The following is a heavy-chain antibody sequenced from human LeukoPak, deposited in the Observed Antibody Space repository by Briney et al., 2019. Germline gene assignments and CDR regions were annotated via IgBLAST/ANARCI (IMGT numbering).Heavy chain of an antibody. CDR1: GFTFSAFW. CDR3: ARGLVHDTSGYYSDY. Sequence: GGSLRLSWAASGFTFSAFWMHWVRQAPGKGLVWVSRINSDDSRTTYADSVKGRFTISRDNAKNTLYLQMNSLRAEDTAVYYCARGLVHDTSGYYSDYWGQGTPVTVSS. J-gene: IGHJ4*02. D-gene: IGHD3-22*01. V-gene: IGHV3-74*01. CDR2: INSDDSRT.